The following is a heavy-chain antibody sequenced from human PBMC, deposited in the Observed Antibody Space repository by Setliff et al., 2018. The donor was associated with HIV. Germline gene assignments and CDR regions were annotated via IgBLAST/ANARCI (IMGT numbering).Heavy chain of an antibody. V-gene: IGHV1-69*13. CDR1: GGAFSGYT. J-gene: IGHJ3*02. D-gene: IGHD3-22*01. CDR2: VMPIFGTA. Sequence: GASVKVSCKASGGAFSGYTLNWVRQAPGQGLEWVGGVMPIFGTANYAQKFQGRVTITADDFTSTVYMELSSLRSEDTGMYFCARLSDYDPVAFDIWGQGTMVTVSS. CDR3: ARLSDYDPVAFDI.